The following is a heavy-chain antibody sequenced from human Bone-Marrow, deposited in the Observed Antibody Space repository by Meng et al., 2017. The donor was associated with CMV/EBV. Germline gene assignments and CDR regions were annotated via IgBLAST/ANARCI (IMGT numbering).Heavy chain of an antibody. CDR3: ATDASHVSFAS. D-gene: IGHD5/OR15-5a*01. Sequence: GGSLRLSCAASGFTFANAWMSWVRQAPGKGLEWVARIKSGGETVEYAAPVKGRFVISRDDSRNTLYLQMNSLRTEDTAMYYCATDASHVSFASWGQGTLVTVSS. CDR1: GFTFANAW. J-gene: IGHJ4*02. V-gene: IGHV3-15*01. CDR2: IKSGGETV.